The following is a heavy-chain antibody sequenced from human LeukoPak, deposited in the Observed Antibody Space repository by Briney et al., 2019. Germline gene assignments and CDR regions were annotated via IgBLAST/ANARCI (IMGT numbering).Heavy chain of an antibody. Sequence: GGSLRLSCAASGFTVSSNYMSWVRQAPGKGLEWVSAISGNGGSPYYADSVKGRFTISRDNSKNTLYLQMNSLRGEDTAIYYCAKDASNYDFWSGYYMYFDYWGQGTLVTVSS. D-gene: IGHD3-3*01. J-gene: IGHJ4*02. V-gene: IGHV3-23*01. CDR1: GFTVSSNY. CDR2: ISGNGGSP. CDR3: AKDASNYDFWSGYYMYFDY.